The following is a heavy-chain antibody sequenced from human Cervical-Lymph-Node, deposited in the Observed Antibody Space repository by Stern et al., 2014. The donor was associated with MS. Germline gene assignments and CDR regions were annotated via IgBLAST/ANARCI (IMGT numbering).Heavy chain of an antibody. CDR2: INPNSGGT. J-gene: IGHJ4*02. CDR3: ARVGTTGTTSLDY. V-gene: IGHV1-2*06. Sequence: VQLVESGAEVKKPGASVKVSCKASGYTFTGYDMHWVRQAPGQGLEWMGRINPNSGGTIYAQKFQGRVTMTRDTSISTAYMELSRLRSDDTAVYYCARVGTTGTTSLDYWGQGTLVTVSS. D-gene: IGHD1-1*01. CDR1: GYTFTGYD.